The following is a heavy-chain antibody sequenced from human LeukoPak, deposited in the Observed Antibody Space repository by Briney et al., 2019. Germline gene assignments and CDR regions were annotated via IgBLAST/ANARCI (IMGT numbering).Heavy chain of an antibody. CDR3: TTGTLTSDY. V-gene: IGHV3-15*01. CDR1: GFNFNNAW. D-gene: IGHD4-17*01. J-gene: IGHJ4*02. CDR2: IKSKSDGGTT. Sequence: GGSLRLSCAASGFNFNNAWMNWVRQAPGKGLEWVGRIKSKSDGGTTDNAAPVKGRFTISKDDSRNTLYLQMNSLKTEDTGIYYCTTGTLTSDYWGQGTLVTVSS.